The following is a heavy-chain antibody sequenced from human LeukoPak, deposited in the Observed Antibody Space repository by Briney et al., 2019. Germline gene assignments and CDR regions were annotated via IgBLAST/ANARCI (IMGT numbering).Heavy chain of an antibody. J-gene: IGHJ4*02. CDR2: IIPIFGTA. CDR1: GGTFSSYA. V-gene: IGHV1-69*05. Sequence: GASVKVSCKASGGTFSSYAISWVRQAPGQGLEWMGGIIPIFGTANYAQKFQGRVTITTDESTSTAYMELSSLRSEDTAVYYCVRAPYYYDSSGYYNYFDYWGQGTLVTVSS. CDR3: VRAPYYYDSSGYYNYFDY. D-gene: IGHD3-22*01.